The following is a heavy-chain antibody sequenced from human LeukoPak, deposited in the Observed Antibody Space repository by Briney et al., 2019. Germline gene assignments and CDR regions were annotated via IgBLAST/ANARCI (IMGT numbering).Heavy chain of an antibody. CDR3: AGDGTGQWLVRDYYYYYMDV. CDR1: GFTFSDYY. D-gene: IGHD6-19*01. V-gene: IGHV3-11*04. J-gene: IGHJ6*03. CDR2: ISSSGSTI. Sequence: PGGSLRLSCAASGFTFSDYYMSWIRQAPGKGLEWVSYISSSGSTIYYADSVKGRFTISRDNAKNSLYLQMNSLRAEDTAVYYCAGDGTGQWLVRDYYYYYMDVWGKGTTVTVSS.